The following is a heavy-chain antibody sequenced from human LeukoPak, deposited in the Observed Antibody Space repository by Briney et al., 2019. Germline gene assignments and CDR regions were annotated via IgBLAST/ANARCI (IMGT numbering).Heavy chain of an antibody. Sequence: SETLSLTCTVSDGSMSSYFWSWIRQTPGKGLEWIRYIYFTGSTNYNPSLKSRVTISLDTSRNQFSLKLISVTAADTAVYYCASFGGGHGYWGPGTQVTVSS. CDR2: IYFTGST. V-gene: IGHV4-59*03. CDR3: ASFGGGHGY. J-gene: IGHJ4*02. D-gene: IGHD3-16*01. CDR1: DGSMSSYF.